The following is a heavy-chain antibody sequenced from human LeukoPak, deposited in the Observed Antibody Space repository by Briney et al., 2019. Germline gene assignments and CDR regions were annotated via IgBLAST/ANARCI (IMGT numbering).Heavy chain of an antibody. CDR2: ISSSSSYI. CDR3: ARDLTEDIVLMVYAIRAFDI. V-gene: IGHV3-21*01. Sequence: GGSLRLSCAASGFTFSSYSMNWVRQAPGKGLEWVSSISSSSSYIYYADSVKGRFTISSDNAKNSLYLQMNSLRAEDTAVYYCARDLTEDIVLMVYAIRAFDIWGQGTMVTVSS. CDR1: GFTFSSYS. D-gene: IGHD2-8*01. J-gene: IGHJ3*02.